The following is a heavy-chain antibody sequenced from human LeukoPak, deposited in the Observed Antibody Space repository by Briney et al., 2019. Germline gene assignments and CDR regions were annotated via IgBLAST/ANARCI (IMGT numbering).Heavy chain of an antibody. CDR1: GGSISSYY. CDR2: IYYSGST. D-gene: IGHD3-3*01. Sequence: PSETLSLTCTVSGGSISSYYWSWIRQPPGKGLEWIGYIYYSGSTNYNPSLKSRVTISVDTSKNQFSLKLSSVTAADTAVYYCARAASFTIFGVVKDYYYYGMDVWGQGTTVTVSS. J-gene: IGHJ6*02. V-gene: IGHV4-59*08. CDR3: ARAASFTIFGVVKDYYYYGMDV.